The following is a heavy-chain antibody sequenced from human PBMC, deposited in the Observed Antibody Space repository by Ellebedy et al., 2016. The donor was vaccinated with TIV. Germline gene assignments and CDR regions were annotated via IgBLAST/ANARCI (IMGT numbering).Heavy chain of an antibody. CDR2: FYRSGII. CDR1: GSGGSLSNANW. Sequence: SETLSLXXAVSGSGGSLSNANWWSWVRQPPGKGLEWIGEFYRSGIINYNPALQSRVTISVDKAKNQFSLKLSSVTAADTAVYYCASREDGSGVDYWGQGTLVTVSS. CDR3: ASREDGSGVDY. V-gene: IGHV4-4*02. J-gene: IGHJ4*02. D-gene: IGHD3-10*01.